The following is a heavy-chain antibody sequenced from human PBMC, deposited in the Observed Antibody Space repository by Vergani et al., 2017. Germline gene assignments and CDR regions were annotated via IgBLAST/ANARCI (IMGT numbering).Heavy chain of an antibody. CDR3: ARGLVSYGSGSYYD. Sequence: QVQLQQWGAGLLKPSETLSLTCAVYGGSFSGYYWSWIRQPPGKGLEWIGEINHSGSTDYNPSIKSRVTISVDTSKNQFSLKLSAVTAADTAGYYWARGLVSYGSGSYYDWGQGTLVTVSS. CDR2: INHSGST. V-gene: IGHV4-34*01. D-gene: IGHD3-10*01. CDR1: GGSFSGYY. J-gene: IGHJ4*02.